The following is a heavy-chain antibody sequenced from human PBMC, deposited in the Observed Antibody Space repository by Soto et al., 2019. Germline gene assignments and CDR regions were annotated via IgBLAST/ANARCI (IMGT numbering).Heavy chain of an antibody. Sequence: ASVKVSCKASGYTFTSYDINWVRQATGQGFEWMGWMNPNSGNTGYAQKLQGRVTMTTDTSTSTAYMELRGLRSDDTAVYYCARGFRVGTYYYDSSGYSNWFDPWGQGTLVTVSS. CDR2: MNPNSGNT. CDR1: GYTFTSYD. CDR3: ARGFRVGTYYYDSSGYSNWFDP. D-gene: IGHD3-22*01. J-gene: IGHJ5*02. V-gene: IGHV1-8*01.